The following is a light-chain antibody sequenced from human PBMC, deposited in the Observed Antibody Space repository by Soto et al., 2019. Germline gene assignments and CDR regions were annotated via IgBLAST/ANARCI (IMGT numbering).Light chain of an antibody. CDR1: QSVSSSY. V-gene: IGKV3-20*01. CDR3: QQYGSSPPN. CDR2: GAS. J-gene: IGKJ4*01. Sequence: EIVLTQSPGTLSWSPGERATLSCRASQSVSSSYLAWYQQKPGQAPRLLIYGASSRATGIPDRFSGSGSGTDFTLTISRLEPEDFAVYYCQQYGSSPPNFGGGTKVEIK.